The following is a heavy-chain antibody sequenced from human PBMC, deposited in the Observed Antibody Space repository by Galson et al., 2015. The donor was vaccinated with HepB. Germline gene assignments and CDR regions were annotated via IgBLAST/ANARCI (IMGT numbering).Heavy chain of an antibody. CDR2: IRSKAYGGTT. J-gene: IGHJ3*02. D-gene: IGHD6-13*01. CDR1: GFTFGDYA. V-gene: IGHV3-49*03. CDR3: TRVLSFSSSWYLDAFDI. Sequence: SLRLSCAASGFTFGDYAMSWFRQAPGKGLEWVGFIRSKAYGGTTEYAASVKGRFTISRDDSKSIAYLQMNSLKTEDTAVYYCTRVLSFSSSWYLDAFDIWGQGTMVTVSS.